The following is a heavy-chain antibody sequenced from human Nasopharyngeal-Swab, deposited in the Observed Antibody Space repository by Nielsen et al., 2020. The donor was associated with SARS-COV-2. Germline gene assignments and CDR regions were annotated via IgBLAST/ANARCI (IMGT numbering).Heavy chain of an antibody. D-gene: IGHD6-19*01. CDR1: GYTFTSYG. V-gene: IGHV1-18*01. J-gene: IGHJ4*02. CDR3: ARAVGQQWLVRRNYFDY. CDR2: ISAYNGNT. Sequence: ASVKVSCKASGYTFTSYGISWVRQAPGQGLEWMGWISAYNGNTNYAQKLQGRVTMTTDTSTSTVYMELRSLRSDDTAVYYCARAVGQQWLVRRNYFDYWGQGTLVTVSS.